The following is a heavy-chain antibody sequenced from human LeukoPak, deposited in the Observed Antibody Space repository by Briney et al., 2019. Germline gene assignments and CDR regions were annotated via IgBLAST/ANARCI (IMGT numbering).Heavy chain of an antibody. CDR1: GGSISSSSYY. Sequence: SETLSLTCTVSGGSISSSSYYWGWIRQPPGKGLEWIGSIYYSGGTYYNPSLKSRLTISVDTSKNQFSLKLNSVTAADTAVYYCARGGGSSSHIFDYWGQGTLVTVSS. CDR3: ARGGGSSSHIFDY. V-gene: IGHV4-39*07. J-gene: IGHJ4*02. CDR2: IYYSGGT. D-gene: IGHD6-13*01.